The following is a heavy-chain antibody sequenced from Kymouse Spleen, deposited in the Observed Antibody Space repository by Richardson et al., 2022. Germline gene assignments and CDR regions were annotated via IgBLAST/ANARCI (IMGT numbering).Heavy chain of an antibody. CDR2: IYPGDSDT. V-gene: IGHV5-51*01. CDR1: GYSFTSYW. Sequence: EVQLVQSGAEVKKPGESLKISCKGSGYSFTSYWIGWVRQMPGKGLEWMGIIYPGDSDTRYSPSFQGQVTISADKSISTAYLQWSSLKASDTAMYYCAREGGYYGSGSYYPAHYFDYWGQGTLVTVSS. J-gene: IGHJ4*02. D-gene: IGHD3-10*01. CDR3: AREGGYYGSGSYYPAHYFDY.